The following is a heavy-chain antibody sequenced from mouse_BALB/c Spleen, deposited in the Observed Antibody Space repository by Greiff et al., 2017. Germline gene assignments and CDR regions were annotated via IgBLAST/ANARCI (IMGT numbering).Heavy chain of an antibody. V-gene: IGHV2-2*02. Sequence: QVQLQQSGPGLVQPSQSLSITCTASGFSLTSYGVHWVRQCPGKGLEWLGVIWSGGSTDYNAAFISRLSISKDNSKSQVFFIMNSLQANDTALYYCAYGNNYAMDYWGQGTPVTVSA. J-gene: IGHJ4*01. CDR2: IWSGGST. D-gene: IGHD2-10*02. CDR3: AYGNNYAMDY. CDR1: GFSLTSYG.